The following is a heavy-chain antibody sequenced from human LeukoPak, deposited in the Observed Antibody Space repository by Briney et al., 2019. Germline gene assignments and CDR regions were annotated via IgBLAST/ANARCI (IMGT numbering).Heavy chain of an antibody. CDR1: GYTFTSYG. Sequence: ASVKVSCKASGYTFTSYGISWVRQAPGQGLEWMGWISAYNGNTNYAQKLQGGVTMTTDTSTSTAYMELRSLRSDDTAVYYCARDENIVGATEDAFDIWGQGTMVTVSS. V-gene: IGHV1-18*01. CDR3: ARDENIVGATEDAFDI. CDR2: ISAYNGNT. J-gene: IGHJ3*02. D-gene: IGHD1-26*01.